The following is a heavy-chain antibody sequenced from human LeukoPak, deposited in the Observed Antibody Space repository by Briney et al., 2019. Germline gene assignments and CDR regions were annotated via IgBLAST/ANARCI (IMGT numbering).Heavy chain of an antibody. CDR3: ARGSFRSSSPGY. V-gene: IGHV1-2*02. J-gene: IGHJ4*02. Sequence: ASVKVSCKASGYTFTGYYMHWVRQAPGQGLEWMGWVNPNSGGTNYAQKFQGRVTMTRDTSISTAYMELSSLRSEDTAVYYCARGSFRSSSPGYWGQGTLVTVSS. CDR2: VNPNSGGT. CDR1: GYTFTGYY. D-gene: IGHD6-6*01.